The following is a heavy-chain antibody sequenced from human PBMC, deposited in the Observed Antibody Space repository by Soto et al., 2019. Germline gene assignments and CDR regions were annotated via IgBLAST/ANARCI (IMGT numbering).Heavy chain of an antibody. CDR1: GYTFTGYY. CDR3: ARCAQSSWSIQNWFDP. Sequence: ASVKVSCKASGYTFTGYYMHWVRQAPGQGLEWMGWINPNSGGTNYAQKFQGRVTMTRDTSISTAYMELSRLRSDDTAVYYCARCAQSSWSIQNWFDPWGQGTLVTVSS. J-gene: IGHJ5*02. D-gene: IGHD6-13*01. V-gene: IGHV1-2*02. CDR2: INPNSGGT.